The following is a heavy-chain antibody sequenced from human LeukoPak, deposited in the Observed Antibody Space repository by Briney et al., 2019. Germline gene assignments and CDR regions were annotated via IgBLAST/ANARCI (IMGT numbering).Heavy chain of an antibody. Sequence: GGSLRLSCAASGIAFSNHWMHWVRQAPGKGLEWVSWINNDGSYAVYADSVRARFTISRDNAKNTLYLQMNSLRPEDMAVYYCARDRPHNWFDPWGQGTLVTVSS. J-gene: IGHJ5*02. CDR1: GIAFSNHW. V-gene: IGHV3-74*01. CDR3: ARDRPHNWFDP. CDR2: INNDGSYA.